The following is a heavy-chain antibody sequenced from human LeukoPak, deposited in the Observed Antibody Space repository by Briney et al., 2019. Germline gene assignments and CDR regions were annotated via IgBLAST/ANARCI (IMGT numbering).Heavy chain of an antibody. D-gene: IGHD4-17*01. J-gene: IGHJ5*02. CDR2: ISYDGSNK. CDR3: ARDRGDTFDP. V-gene: IGHV3-30*03. CDR1: GFTFSSYG. Sequence: GGSLRLSCAASGFTFSSYGMHWVRQAPGKGLEWVAVISYDGSNKYYADSVKGRFTISRDNSKSTLYLQMNSLRAEDTAVYYCARDRGDTFDPWGQGTLVTVSS.